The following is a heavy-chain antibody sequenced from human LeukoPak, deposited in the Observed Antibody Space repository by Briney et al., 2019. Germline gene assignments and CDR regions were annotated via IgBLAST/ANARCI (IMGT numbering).Heavy chain of an antibody. V-gene: IGHV3-53*01. J-gene: IGHJ5*02. CDR1: GFTFSDFE. CDR2: IYSGGST. CDR3: ARAMTTVTTGWFDP. D-gene: IGHD4-17*01. Sequence: GGSLRLSCAASGFTFSDFEMNWARQAPGKGLEWVSVIYSGGSTYYADSVKGRFTISRDNSKNTLYLQMNSLRAEDTAVYYCARAMTTVTTGWFDPWGQGTLVTVSS.